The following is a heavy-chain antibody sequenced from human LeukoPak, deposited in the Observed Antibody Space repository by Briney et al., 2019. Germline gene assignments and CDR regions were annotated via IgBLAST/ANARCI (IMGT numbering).Heavy chain of an antibody. CDR3: ARVGGRDGYNYFLDY. D-gene: IGHD5-24*01. V-gene: IGHV4-34*01. CDR2: INHSGST. CDR1: GGSFSGYY. Sequence: SETLSLTCAVYGGSFSGYYWSRIRQPPGKGLEWIGEINHSGSTNYNPSLKSRVTISVDTSKNQFSLKLSSVTAADTAVYYCARVGGRDGYNYFLDYWGQGTLVTVSS. J-gene: IGHJ4*02.